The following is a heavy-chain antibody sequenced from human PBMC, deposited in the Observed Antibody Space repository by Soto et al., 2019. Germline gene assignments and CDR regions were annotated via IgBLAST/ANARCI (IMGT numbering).Heavy chain of an antibody. CDR3: SLTYYYDSIGYYPPLYYFDY. D-gene: IGHD3-22*01. Sequence: SETLSLTCTVSGGSISSGDYYRSWIRQPPGKGLEWIGYIYYSGSTYYNPSLKSRVTISVDTSKNKFSLKLSSVTAADTAAYYFSLTYYYDSIGYYPPLYYFDYWGQVTLVTVSS. J-gene: IGHJ4*02. CDR2: IYYSGST. V-gene: IGHV4-30-4*01. CDR1: GGSISSGDYY.